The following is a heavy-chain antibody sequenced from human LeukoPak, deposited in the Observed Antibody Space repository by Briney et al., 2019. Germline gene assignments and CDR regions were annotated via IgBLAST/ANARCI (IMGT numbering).Heavy chain of an antibody. CDR3: AKDGGQEVDY. J-gene: IGHJ4*02. V-gene: IGHV3-23*01. CDR2: ISGSGDST. D-gene: IGHD3-16*01. CDR1: GFTFSSYA. Sequence: PGGSLRLSCAASGFTFSSYAMRWVRQAPGKGLEWVSSISGSGDSTYNVDSVKGRFTISRDKSKNTLYLQMNSLRADDTAVYYCAKDGGQEVDYWGQGTLVTVSS.